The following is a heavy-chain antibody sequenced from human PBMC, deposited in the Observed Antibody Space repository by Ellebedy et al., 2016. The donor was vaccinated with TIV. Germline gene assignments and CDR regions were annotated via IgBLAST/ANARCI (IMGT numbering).Heavy chain of an antibody. CDR2: ISAYNGNT. CDR3: ARDRQYYYDSSGWDY. Sequence: ASVKVSXXASGYTFTGYYVHWVRQAPGQGLEWMGWISAYNGNTNYAQKLQGRVTMTTDTSTSTAYMELRSLRSDDTAVYYCARDRQYYYDSSGWDYWGQGTLVTVSS. D-gene: IGHD3-22*01. J-gene: IGHJ4*02. V-gene: IGHV1-18*04. CDR1: GYTFTGYY.